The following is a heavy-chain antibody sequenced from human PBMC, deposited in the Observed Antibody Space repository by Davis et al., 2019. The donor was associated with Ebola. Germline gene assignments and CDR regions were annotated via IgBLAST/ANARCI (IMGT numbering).Heavy chain of an antibody. V-gene: IGHV3-49*04. CDR3: TRDAIVVVTAISYYFDY. CDR1: GFTFGDYA. D-gene: IGHD2-21*02. CDR2: IRSKAYGGTT. J-gene: IGHJ4*02. Sequence: GESLKISCTASGFTFGDYAMSWVRQAPGKGLEWVGFIRSKAYGGTTEYAASVKGRFTISRDDSKSIAYLQMNSLKTEDTAVYYCTRDAIVVVTAISYYFDYWGQGTLVTVSS.